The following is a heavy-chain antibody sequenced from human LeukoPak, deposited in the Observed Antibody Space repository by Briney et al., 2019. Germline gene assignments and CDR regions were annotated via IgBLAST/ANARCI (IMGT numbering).Heavy chain of an antibody. D-gene: IGHD6-19*01. V-gene: IGHV1-18*01. CDR2: ISAYNGNT. CDR1: GFTFSSYG. Sequence: PGRSLRLSCAASGFTFSSYGMHWVRQAPGQGLEWMGWISAYNGNTNYAQKLQGRVTMTTDTSTSTAYMELRSLRSDDTAVYYCAREFDGWYGYWGQGTLVTVSS. CDR3: AREFDGWYGY. J-gene: IGHJ4*02.